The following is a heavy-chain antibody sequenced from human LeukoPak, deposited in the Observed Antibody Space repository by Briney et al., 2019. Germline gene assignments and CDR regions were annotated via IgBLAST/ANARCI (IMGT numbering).Heavy chain of an antibody. J-gene: IGHJ4*02. D-gene: IGHD6-19*01. CDR3: ARALSIAVFDY. CDR2: IWYDGRNK. V-gene: IGHV3-33*01. CDR1: GFTFTSYG. Sequence: GGSLRLSCAASGFTFTSYGMHWVRQAPGKGLEWVAVIWYDGRNKYNVDSVKGRFTISRDHSKNTVYLQMNSLRAEDTGVYFCARALSIAVFDYWGQGTLVTVSS.